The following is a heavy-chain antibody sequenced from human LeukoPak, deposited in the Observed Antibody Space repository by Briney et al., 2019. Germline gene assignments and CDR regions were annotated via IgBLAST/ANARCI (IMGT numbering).Heavy chain of an antibody. CDR1: GFTFSNYD. Sequence: GGSLRLAFAASGFTFSNYDRNWVRQAPGKGLEWVSYISSSGKTIYYADSVKGRFTISRDNAKNTLYLQMNSLRAEDTAVYYCARYDFWSVYSGYWGQGALVTVSS. V-gene: IGHV3-48*03. CDR2: ISSSGKTI. J-gene: IGHJ4*02. D-gene: IGHD3-3*01. CDR3: ARYDFWSVYSGY.